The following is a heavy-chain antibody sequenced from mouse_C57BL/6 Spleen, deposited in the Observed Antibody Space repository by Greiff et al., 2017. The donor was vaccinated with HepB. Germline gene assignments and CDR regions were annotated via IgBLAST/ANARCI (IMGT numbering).Heavy chain of an antibody. J-gene: IGHJ3*01. V-gene: IGHV1-81*01. CDR1: GYTFTSYG. CDR3: ARSNYDGYRFAY. CDR2: IYPRSGNT. Sequence: QVQLQQSGAELARPGASVKLSCTASGYTFTSYGISWVKQRTGQGLEWIGEIYPRSGNTYYNEKFKGKATLTADKSSSTAYMELRSLTSEDSAVYVCARSNYDGYRFAYWGQGTLVTVSA. D-gene: IGHD2-3*01.